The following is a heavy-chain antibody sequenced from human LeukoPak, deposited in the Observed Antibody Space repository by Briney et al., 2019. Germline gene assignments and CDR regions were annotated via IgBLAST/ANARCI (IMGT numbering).Heavy chain of an antibody. CDR1: GFTFSSYG. CDR3: AKVGYYDSSGYDAFDI. D-gene: IGHD3-22*01. CDR2: ISYDGSNK. V-gene: IGHV3-30*18. J-gene: IGHJ3*02. Sequence: PGGTLRLSCAASGFTFSSYGMSWVRQAPGKGLEWVAVISYDGSNKYYADSVKGRFTISRDNSKNTLYLQMNSLRAEDTAVYYCAKVGYYDSSGYDAFDIWGQGTMVTVSS.